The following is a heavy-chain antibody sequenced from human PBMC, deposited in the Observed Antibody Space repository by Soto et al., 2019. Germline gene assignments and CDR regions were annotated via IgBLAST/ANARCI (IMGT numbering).Heavy chain of an antibody. V-gene: IGHV3-30-3*01. Sequence: GGSLRLSCAASGFTFSSYAMHWVRQAPGKGLEWVAVISYDGSNKYYADSVKGRFTISRDNSKNTLYLQMNSLRAEDTAVYYCARDQRAVVVVAAGGGPFWFDPWGPGTLVTVS. D-gene: IGHD2-15*01. J-gene: IGHJ5*02. CDR2: ISYDGSNK. CDR1: GFTFSSYA. CDR3: ARDQRAVVVVAAGGGPFWFDP.